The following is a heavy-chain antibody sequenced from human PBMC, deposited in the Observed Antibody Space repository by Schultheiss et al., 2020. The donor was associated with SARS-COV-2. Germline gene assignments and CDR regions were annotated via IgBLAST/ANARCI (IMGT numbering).Heavy chain of an antibody. CDR1: GFTFSSNA. V-gene: IGHV3-20*04. D-gene: IGHD1-1*01. CDR2: INWNGGST. CDR3: ARDGALEGSDY. J-gene: IGHJ4*02. Sequence: GGSLRLSCAASGFTFSSNAMGWVRQAPGKGLEWVSGINWNGGSTGYADSVKGRFTISRDNSKNTLYLQMNSLRAEDTAVYYCARDGALEGSDYWGQGTLVTVSS.